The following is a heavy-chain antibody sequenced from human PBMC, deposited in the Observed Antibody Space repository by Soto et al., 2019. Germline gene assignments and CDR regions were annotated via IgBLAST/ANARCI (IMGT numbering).Heavy chain of an antibody. CDR1: GFTFSSYA. V-gene: IGHV3-23*01. CDR3: ATSMVRGVIGGGDV. D-gene: IGHD3-10*01. CDR2: ISGSGGST. Sequence: EVQLLESGGGLVQPGGSLRLSCAASGFTFSSYAMSWVRQAPGKGLKWVSAISGSGGSTYYADSVKGRFTISRDNSKNTLYLQMNSLRAEDTAVYSCATSMVRGVIGGGDVWGLGTTVTVSS. J-gene: IGHJ6*02.